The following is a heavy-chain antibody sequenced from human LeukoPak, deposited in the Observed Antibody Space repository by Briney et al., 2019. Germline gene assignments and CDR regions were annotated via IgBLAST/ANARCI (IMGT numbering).Heavy chain of an antibody. CDR2: IKSKTDGGTI. CDR3: TTGSLSYGMDV. V-gene: IGHV3-15*01. J-gene: IGHJ6*02. Sequence: GGSLRLSCAASRFTFSNAWMSWVRQAPGEGLEWVGRIKSKTDGGTIDYAAPVKGRFTISRDDSKNTLYLQMNGLKSEDTAVYYCTTGSLSYGMDVWGQGTTVTVSS. CDR1: RFTFSNAW.